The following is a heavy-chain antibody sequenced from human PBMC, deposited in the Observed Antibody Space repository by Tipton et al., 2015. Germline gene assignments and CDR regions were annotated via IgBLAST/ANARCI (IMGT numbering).Heavy chain of an antibody. Sequence: TLSLTCTVSGVSISLYYWSWIRQPPGKGLEWIGSISHSGNTYYNPSLKSRVTMSRDTSKNQFSLTLTSLTAADTALYYCARLFPTVTGGLFDSWGQGTLVTVSS. CDR3: ARLFPTVTGGLFDS. CDR1: GVSISLYY. J-gene: IGHJ4*02. D-gene: IGHD4-17*01. CDR2: ISHSGNT. V-gene: IGHV4-59*12.